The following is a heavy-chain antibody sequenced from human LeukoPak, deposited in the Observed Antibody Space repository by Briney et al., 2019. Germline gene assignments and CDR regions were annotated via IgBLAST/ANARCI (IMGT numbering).Heavy chain of an antibody. V-gene: IGHV3-30-3*01. CDR3: ARDIGYCSGGSCYGWFDP. J-gene: IGHJ5*02. Sequence: PGRSLRLSCAASGFTFSSYAMHWVRQAPGKGLEWVAVISYDGSNKYYADSVKGRFTISRDNSKNTLYLQMNSLRAEDTAVYYCARDIGYCSGGSCYGWFDPWGQGTLVTVSS. CDR2: ISYDGSNK. D-gene: IGHD2-15*01. CDR1: GFTFSSYA.